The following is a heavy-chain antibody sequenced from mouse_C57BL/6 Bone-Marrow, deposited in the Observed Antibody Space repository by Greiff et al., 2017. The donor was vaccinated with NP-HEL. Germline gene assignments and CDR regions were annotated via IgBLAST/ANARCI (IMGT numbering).Heavy chain of an antibody. D-gene: IGHD2-4*01. CDR2: INYDGSSA. CDR3: AREVGLRRRTYAMDY. CDR1: GFTFSDDY. V-gene: IGHV5-16*01. Sequence: EVQLVESEGGLVQPGSSMQFSCTASGFTFSDDYMAWGRQVPEKGLEWVANINYDGSSAYYLDPLKCCFIISRDNAKNILYLQMRSLKSEDTATYYCAREVGLRRRTYAMDYWGQGTSVTVSS. J-gene: IGHJ4*01.